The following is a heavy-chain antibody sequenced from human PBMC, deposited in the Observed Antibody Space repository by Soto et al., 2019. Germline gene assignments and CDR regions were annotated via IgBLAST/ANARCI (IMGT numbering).Heavy chain of an antibody. CDR3: AKGKTSGWYYFDY. Sequence: GGSLRLSCAASGFTFSNFAMSWVRQAPGRGLEWVSGISASGRVIHYADSVKDRFTVSRDNSKNTLYLQMNSLRAEDTAIYYCAKGKTSGWYYFDYWGQGALVTVSS. J-gene: IGHJ4*02. D-gene: IGHD6-19*01. V-gene: IGHV3-23*01. CDR2: ISASGRVI. CDR1: GFTFSNFA.